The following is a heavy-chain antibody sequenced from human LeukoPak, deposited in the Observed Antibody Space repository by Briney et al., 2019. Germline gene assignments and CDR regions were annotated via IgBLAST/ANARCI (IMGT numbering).Heavy chain of an antibody. J-gene: IGHJ4*02. CDR2: IESDGSTT. Sequence: GGSLRLSCAASGFTFSSYWMHWVRQTPGTGLVWVSRIESDGSTTNYADSVKGRFTISRDNAKNTLYLQMNSLRAEDTAVYYCARDATGGRPDYWGQGTLVTVSS. D-gene: IGHD1-26*01. CDR3: ARDATGGRPDY. CDR1: GFTFSSYW. V-gene: IGHV3-74*01.